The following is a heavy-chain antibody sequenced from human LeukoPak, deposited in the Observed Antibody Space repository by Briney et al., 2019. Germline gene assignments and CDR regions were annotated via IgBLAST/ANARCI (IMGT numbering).Heavy chain of an antibody. Sequence: GGSLRLSCAASGFTFSNYAMSWVRQAPGKGLEWVACMKEDGSEKYYVDSVKGRFTISRDNAKNSLYLQMNSLRAEDTAMYYCARGRHSSSWSPIDYWGQGTLVTVSS. CDR2: MKEDGSEK. D-gene: IGHD6-13*01. V-gene: IGHV3-7*01. CDR1: GFTFSNYA. J-gene: IGHJ4*02. CDR3: ARGRHSSSWSPIDY.